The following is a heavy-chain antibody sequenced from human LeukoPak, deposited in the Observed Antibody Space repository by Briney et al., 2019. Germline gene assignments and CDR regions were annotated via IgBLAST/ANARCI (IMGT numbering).Heavy chain of an antibody. CDR2: INSDGSST. CDR3: VLDLFSSFAFDI. Sequence: GGSLRLSCAASGFTFSSYSMNWVRQAPGKGLLWVSRINSDGSSTYYADSVKGRFTTSRDNAKNALHLQMNSLTAEDTAVYYCVLDLFSSFAFDIWGQGTMVTVSS. V-gene: IGHV3-74*01. J-gene: IGHJ3*02. D-gene: IGHD3/OR15-3a*01. CDR1: GFTFSSYS.